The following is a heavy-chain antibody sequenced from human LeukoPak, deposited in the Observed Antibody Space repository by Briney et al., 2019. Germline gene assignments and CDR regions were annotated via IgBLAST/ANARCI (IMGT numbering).Heavy chain of an antibody. CDR2: IYTSGST. CDR3: ARGTTY. D-gene: IGHD1-1*01. Sequence: PSETLSLTCNVSGYSVNTGYYWGWIRPPPGKGLEWIGRIYTSGSTNYNPSLKSRVTISVDTSKNQFSLKLSSVTAADTAVYYCARGTTYWGQGTLVTVSS. CDR1: GYSVNTGYY. J-gene: IGHJ4*02. V-gene: IGHV4-38-2*02.